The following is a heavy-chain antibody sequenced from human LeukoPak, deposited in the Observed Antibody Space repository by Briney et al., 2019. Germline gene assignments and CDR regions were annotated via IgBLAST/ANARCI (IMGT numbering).Heavy chain of an antibody. V-gene: IGHV1-46*03. CDR1: GYTFTRYY. J-gene: IGHJ6*03. CDR2: ISPSGGST. Sequence: ASVKVSCKAFGYTFTRYYMHWVRQASGQGPEWMGVISPSGGSTTYAQKFQGRVTLTRDMSTSTDYLELSSLRSEDTAVYYCASAYYYDYMDVWGKGTTVTVSS. CDR3: ASAYYYDYMDV.